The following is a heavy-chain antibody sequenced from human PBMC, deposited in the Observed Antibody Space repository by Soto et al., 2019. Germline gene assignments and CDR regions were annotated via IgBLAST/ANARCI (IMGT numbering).Heavy chain of an antibody. CDR3: ARATYYYDSSGEFDY. CDR2: IYYSGST. D-gene: IGHD3-22*01. J-gene: IGHJ4*02. V-gene: IGHV4-61*08. CDR1: GGSISSGGYS. Sequence: SETLSLTCAVSGGSISSGGYSWSWIRQPPGKGLEWIGYIYYSGSTNYNPSLKSRVTISVDTSKNQFSLKLSSVTAADTAVYYCARATYYYDSSGEFDYWGQGTLVTVSS.